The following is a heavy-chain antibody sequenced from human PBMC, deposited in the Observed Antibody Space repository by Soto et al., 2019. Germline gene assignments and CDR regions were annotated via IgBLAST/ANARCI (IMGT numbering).Heavy chain of an antibody. CDR2: IYYSGIT. Sequence: PSETLSLTCTVSGGSISSSSYYWGWIRQPPGKGLEWIGSIYYSGITYYNPSLKSRVTISVNTSKNQFSLKLSSATAANNAVYYCARLIFGSPRWFDPWGQGTLVTVSS. V-gene: IGHV4-39*01. CDR3: ARLIFGSPRWFDP. J-gene: IGHJ5*02. D-gene: IGHD3-10*02. CDR1: GGSISSSSYY.